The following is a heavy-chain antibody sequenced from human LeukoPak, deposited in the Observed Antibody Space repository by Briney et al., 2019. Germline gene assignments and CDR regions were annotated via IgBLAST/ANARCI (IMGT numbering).Heavy chain of an antibody. Sequence: SETLSLTCTVSGGSISSYYWSWIRQPPGKGLEWIGYIYYSGSTNYNPSLKSRVTISVDTSKNQFSLKLSSVTAADTAVYYCARGNLYSYGLGLGYWGQGTLATVSS. CDR1: GGSISSYY. CDR3: ARGNLYSYGLGLGY. D-gene: IGHD5-18*01. V-gene: IGHV4-59*01. CDR2: IYYSGST. J-gene: IGHJ4*02.